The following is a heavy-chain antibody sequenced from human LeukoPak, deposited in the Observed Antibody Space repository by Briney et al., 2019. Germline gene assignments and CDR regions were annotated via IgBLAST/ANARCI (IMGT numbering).Heavy chain of an antibody. Sequence: GESLKISCKGSGYSFTSYWIGWVRQMPGKGLEWMGIIYPGDSDTRYSPSFQGQVTNSADKSISTAYLQWSSLKASDTAIYYCARLTSMVTGWFDLWGQGTLITVSS. J-gene: IGHJ5*02. CDR1: GYSFTSYW. V-gene: IGHV5-51*01. CDR2: IYPGDSDT. D-gene: IGHD5-18*01. CDR3: ARLTSMVTGWFDL.